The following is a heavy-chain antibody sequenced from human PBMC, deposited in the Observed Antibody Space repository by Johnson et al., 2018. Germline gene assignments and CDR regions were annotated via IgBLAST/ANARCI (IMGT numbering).Heavy chain of an antibody. J-gene: IGHJ4*02. CDR1: GGSISSYY. V-gene: IGHV4-59*01. CDR3: PKDRGGYSYGGPDY. CDR2: IYYSGST. D-gene: IGHD5-18*01. Sequence: QVQLQESGPGLVKPSETLSLTCTVSGGSISSYYWSWIRQPPGKGLEWIGYIYYSGSTKYNPSLNRRVIISVDTSKNQFSLKRSSVPAADTAVYYCPKDRGGYSYGGPDYWGQGTLVSVSS.